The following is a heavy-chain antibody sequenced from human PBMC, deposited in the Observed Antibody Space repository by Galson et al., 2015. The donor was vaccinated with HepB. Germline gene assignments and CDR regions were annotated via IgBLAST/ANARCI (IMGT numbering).Heavy chain of an antibody. V-gene: IGHV3-23*01. Sequence: SLRLSCAASGFTFSYYATSWVRQAPGEGLEWISAITPSGDNTYSADSMKGRFTLSRDNSRNTLFLQMNSLRADDTAIYFCAKVFPEKVDGWYRQALYYFDSWGQGTRVTVSS. D-gene: IGHD6-19*01. CDR3: AKVFPEKVDGWYRQALYYFDS. J-gene: IGHJ4*02. CDR1: GFTFSYYA. CDR2: ITPSGDNT.